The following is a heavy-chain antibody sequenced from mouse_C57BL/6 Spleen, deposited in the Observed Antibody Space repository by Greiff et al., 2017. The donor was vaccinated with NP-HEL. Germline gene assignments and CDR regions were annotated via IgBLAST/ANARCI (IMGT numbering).Heavy chain of an antibody. CDR2: IDPEDGET. D-gene: IGHD2-1*01. J-gene: IGHJ2*01. Sequence: VQLQQSGAELVKPGASVKLSCTASGFNITDYYMHWVKQRTEQGLEWIGRIDPEDGETKYAPKFQGKATITADTSSNTAYLQLSSLTSEDTAVYYCARWSYGNSYYFDYWGQGTTLTVSS. CDR1: GFNITDYY. V-gene: IGHV14-2*01. CDR3: ARWSYGNSYYFDY.